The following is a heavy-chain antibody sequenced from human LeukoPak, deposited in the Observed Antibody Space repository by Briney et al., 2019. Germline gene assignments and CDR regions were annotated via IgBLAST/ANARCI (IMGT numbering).Heavy chain of an antibody. V-gene: IGHV3-23*01. D-gene: IGHD3-22*01. CDR2: ISGSGGST. Sequence: GGSLRLSCAASGFTFSGYAMSWVRQAPGKGLEWVSAISGSGGSTYYADSVKGRFTISRDNSKNTLYLQMNSLRAEDTAVYYCAKDQYYDSSGYDYWGQGTLVTVSS. CDR1: GFTFSGYA. J-gene: IGHJ4*02. CDR3: AKDQYYDSSGYDY.